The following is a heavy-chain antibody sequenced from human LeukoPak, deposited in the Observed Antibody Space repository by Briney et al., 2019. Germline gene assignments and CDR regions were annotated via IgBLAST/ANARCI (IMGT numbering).Heavy chain of an antibody. V-gene: IGHV1-3*01. CDR1: GYTFTSYA. D-gene: IGHD3-22*01. Sequence: ASVKVSCKASGYTFTSYAMHWVRQAPGQRLEWMGWINAGDGNTKYSQKFQGRVTLTRDTSATTAYMELSSLRSEDTAVYYCARTLNYYDSSGYYYWGQGTLVTVSS. CDR3: ARTLNYYDSSGYYY. J-gene: IGHJ4*02. CDR2: INAGDGNT.